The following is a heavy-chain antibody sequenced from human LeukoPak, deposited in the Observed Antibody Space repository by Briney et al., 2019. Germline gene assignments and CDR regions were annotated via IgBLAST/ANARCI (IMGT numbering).Heavy chain of an antibody. D-gene: IGHD4/OR15-4a*01. Sequence: SQTLSLTCAVSGGSISSGGYSWSWIRQPPGKGLEWIGYIYHSGSTYYNPSLKSRVTISVDRSKNQFSLKLSSVTAADTVVYYCASLYGAIDYWGQGTLVTVSS. CDR3: ASLYGAIDY. V-gene: IGHV4-30-2*01. CDR2: IYHSGST. J-gene: IGHJ4*02. CDR1: GGSISSGGYS.